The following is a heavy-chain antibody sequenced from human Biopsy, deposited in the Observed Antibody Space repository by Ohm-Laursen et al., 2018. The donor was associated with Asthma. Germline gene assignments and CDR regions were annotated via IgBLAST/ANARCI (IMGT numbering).Heavy chain of an antibody. D-gene: IGHD2-2*01. CDR3: ARDEAVVVPAAIPGNWFDP. J-gene: IGHJ5*02. CDR2: INSNGGST. CDR1: GFTFSDYY. Sequence: SLRLSCAASGFTFSDYYMSWVRQAPGKGLEYVSAINSNGGSTYHADSVKGRFTISRDNSKNTLYLQMNSLRAEDTAVYYCARDEAVVVPAAIPGNWFDPWGQGTLVTVSS. V-gene: IGHV3-64*04.